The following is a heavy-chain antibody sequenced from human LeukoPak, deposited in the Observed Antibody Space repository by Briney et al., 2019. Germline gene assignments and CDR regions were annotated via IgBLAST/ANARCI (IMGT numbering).Heavy chain of an antibody. D-gene: IGHD5-18*01. CDR1: GFTFSTYV. CDR3: ARDRGYTYGHPLDY. CDR2: IWHDGSNK. V-gene: IGHV3-33*01. Sequence: GSLRLSCAASGFTFSTYVIHWVRQTPGKGLEWVALIWHDGSNKYYGDSVKGRFTISRDNSKNTLYLQMDSLRDEDTAVYYCARDRGYTYGHPLDYWGQGTLVTVSS. J-gene: IGHJ4*02.